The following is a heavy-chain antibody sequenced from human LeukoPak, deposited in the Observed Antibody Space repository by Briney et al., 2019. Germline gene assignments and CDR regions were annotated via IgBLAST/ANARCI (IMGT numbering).Heavy chain of an antibody. Sequence: GGSLRLSCAASGFTFDDYTLHWVRQAPGKGLEWVSLIRWDGGTAYYADSVKGRFTISRDNSKNFLYLQMSSLRTEDTALYYRAKDFVHRMVYYGLDVWGQGTTVTVSS. CDR1: GFTFDDYT. CDR3: AKDFVHRMVYYGLDV. V-gene: IGHV3-43*01. D-gene: IGHD1-14*01. J-gene: IGHJ6*02. CDR2: IRWDGGTA.